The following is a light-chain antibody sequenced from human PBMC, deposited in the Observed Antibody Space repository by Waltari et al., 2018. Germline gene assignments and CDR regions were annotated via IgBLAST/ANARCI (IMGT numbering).Light chain of an antibody. CDR2: RAS. V-gene: IGKV3-20*01. CDR3: QQHGTLPAT. J-gene: IGKJ1*01. CDR1: QSVGSSS. Sequence: EILLTQSPGPATLSPVARVPLSRRASQSVGSSSLAWYQQKPGQAPRLVIHRASRRATGIPDRFSGSGSGTDFSLTISRLEPEDFAVYYCQQHGTLPATFGQGTKVEIK.